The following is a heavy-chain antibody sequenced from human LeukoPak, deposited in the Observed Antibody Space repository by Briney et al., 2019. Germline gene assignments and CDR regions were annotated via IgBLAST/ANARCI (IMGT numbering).Heavy chain of an antibody. V-gene: IGHV3-30*04. D-gene: IGHD1-26*01. J-gene: IGHJ4*02. CDR1: GFTFSSYA. CDR3: AREGSGRYPTAPFDY. CDR2: ISYDGSNK. Sequence: GRSLRLSCAASGFTFSSYAMHWVRQAPGKGLEWVAVISYDGSNKYYADSVKGRFTISRDNSKNTLYLQMNSLRAEDTAVYYCAREGSGRYPTAPFDYWGQGTLVTVSS.